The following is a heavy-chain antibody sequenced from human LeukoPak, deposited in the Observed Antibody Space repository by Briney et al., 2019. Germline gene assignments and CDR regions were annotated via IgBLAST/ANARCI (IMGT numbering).Heavy chain of an antibody. D-gene: IGHD3-10*01. CDR3: ARDRDRGVVDY. J-gene: IGHJ4*02. Sequence: PSDTLSLTCTISGGSISSYYWSWIRQPPGKGLEWIGYIYYSGSTNYNPSLKSRVTISVDTSKNQFSLKLSSVTAADTAVYYCARDRDRGVVDYWGQGTLVTVSS. V-gene: IGHV4-59*01. CDR2: IYYSGST. CDR1: GGSISSYY.